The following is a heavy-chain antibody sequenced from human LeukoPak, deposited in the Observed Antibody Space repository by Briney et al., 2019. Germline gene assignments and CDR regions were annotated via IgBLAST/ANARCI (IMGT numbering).Heavy chain of an antibody. D-gene: IGHD3-10*01. CDR2: INHGGST. CDR3: ASRVVVRGPFDY. V-gene: IGHV4-34*01. Sequence: SETLSLTCAVYGGSFSGYYWSWIRQPPGKGLEWIGEINHGGSTNYNPSLKSRVTISVDTSKNQFSLKLSSVTAADTAVYYCASRVVVRGPFDYWAREPWSPSPQ. J-gene: IGHJ4*02. CDR1: GGSFSGYY.